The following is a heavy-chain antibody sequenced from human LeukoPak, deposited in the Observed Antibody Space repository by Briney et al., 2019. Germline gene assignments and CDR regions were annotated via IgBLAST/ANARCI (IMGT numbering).Heavy chain of an antibody. CDR2: IKQDGSEK. Sequence: PGGSLRLSCAASGFTFSSYWMSWARQAPGKGLEWVANIKQDGSEKYYVDSVKGRFTISRDNAKNSLYLQMNSLRAEDTAVYYCARALVLRYFDWLSPGMGAFDIWGQGTMVTVSS. V-gene: IGHV3-7*03. CDR3: ARALVLRYFDWLSPGMGAFDI. D-gene: IGHD3-9*01. J-gene: IGHJ3*02. CDR1: GFTFSSYW.